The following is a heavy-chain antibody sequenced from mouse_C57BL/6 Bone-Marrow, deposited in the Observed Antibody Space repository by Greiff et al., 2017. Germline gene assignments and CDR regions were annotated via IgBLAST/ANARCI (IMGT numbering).Heavy chain of an antibody. V-gene: IGHV1-59*01. D-gene: IGHD2-10*02. Sequence: QVQLQQPGAELVMPGASVKLSCKASGYTFPSYWMHWVKQRPGQGLEWIGVIDPSASYTNYNQKFKGKATLTVDTSSSTAYMQLSSLTYEDSAVYYCARGGYEAGFAYWGQGTLVTVSA. CDR2: IDPSASYT. CDR3: ARGGYEAGFAY. CDR1: GYTFPSYW. J-gene: IGHJ3*01.